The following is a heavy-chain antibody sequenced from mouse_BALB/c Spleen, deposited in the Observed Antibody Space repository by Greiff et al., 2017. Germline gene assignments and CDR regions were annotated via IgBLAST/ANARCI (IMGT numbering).Heavy chain of an antibody. CDR2: INPSNGGT. J-gene: IGHJ1*01. V-gene: IGHV1S81*02. CDR1: GYTFTSYY. D-gene: IGHD1-1*01. CDR3: TRSHYYGSSYRYFDV. Sequence: QVQLQQSGAELVKPGASVKLSCKASGYTFTSYYMYWVKQRPGQGLEWIGEINPSNGGTNFNEKFKSKATLTVDKSSSTAYMQLSSLTSEDSAVYYCTRSHYYGSSYRYFDVWGAGTTVTVSS.